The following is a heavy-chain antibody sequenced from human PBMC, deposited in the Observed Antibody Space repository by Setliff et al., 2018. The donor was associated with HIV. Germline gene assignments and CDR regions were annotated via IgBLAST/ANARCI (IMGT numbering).Heavy chain of an antibody. J-gene: IGHJ6*03. CDR3: ARGIGPLPNWENFYYSMDV. D-gene: IGHD1-26*01. CDR1: GGSINNYC. V-gene: IGHV4-59*08. Sequence: SETLSLTCTVSGGSINNYCCSWIRQPPGKGLEWIGYIYYSGSTNYNPSLKSRVTISADTSKNQISLKLNSVTAADTAVYYCARGIGPLPNWENFYYSMDVWGKGTTVTVSS. CDR2: IYYSGST.